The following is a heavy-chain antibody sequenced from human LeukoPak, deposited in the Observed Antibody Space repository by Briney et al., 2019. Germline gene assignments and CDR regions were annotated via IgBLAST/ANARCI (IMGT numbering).Heavy chain of an antibody. J-gene: IGHJ4*02. CDR2: INPNICNP. CDR3: ARVMESYGSPISLDY. Sequence: CKASGYTFTSYDIKWVGQAAGQGGEWMGWINPNICNPGYPQQFHVIFTITNNTSLLPAYMDLSSLRSEDTSVYYCARVMESYGSPISLDYWGQGTLVTVSS. D-gene: IGHD3-3*01. V-gene: IGHV1-8*03. CDR1: GYTFTSYD.